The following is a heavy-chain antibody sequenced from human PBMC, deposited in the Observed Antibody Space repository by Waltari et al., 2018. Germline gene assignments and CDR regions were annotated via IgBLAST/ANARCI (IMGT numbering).Heavy chain of an antibody. CDR3: ARENLGVIIFHYYFMDV. Sequence: EVQLVESGGGLVKPGGSLRLSCAASGFAFSNYNMNWVRQASGKGLEGVSYIRGGGTYIYYSDSVKGRFTISRDNAKNSLFLQMNSLRAEDTAVYYCARENLGVIIFHYYFMDVWGKGTTVTISS. V-gene: IGHV3-21*06. CDR2: IRGGGTYI. D-gene: IGHD3-3*01. CDR1: GFAFSNYN. J-gene: IGHJ6*03.